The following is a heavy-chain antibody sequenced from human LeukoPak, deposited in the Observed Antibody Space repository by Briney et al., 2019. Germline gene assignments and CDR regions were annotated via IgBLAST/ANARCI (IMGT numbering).Heavy chain of an antibody. D-gene: IGHD6-19*01. CDR1: GGTFSTYA. CDR2: IIPSFGTA. J-gene: IGHJ4*02. CDR3: ATSPPRYSSVL. Sequence: SVKVSCKASGGTFSTYAITWVRQAPGQGLEWMGGIIPSFGTANYAQKFQGRVTMTRDTSTSTVYMEPSSLRSEDTAVYYCATSPPRYSSVLWGQGTLVTVSS. V-gene: IGHV1-69*05.